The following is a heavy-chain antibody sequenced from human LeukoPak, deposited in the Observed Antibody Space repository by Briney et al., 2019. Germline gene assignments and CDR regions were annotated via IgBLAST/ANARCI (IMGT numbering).Heavy chain of an antibody. J-gene: IGHJ4*02. D-gene: IGHD3-22*01. CDR2: INHSGST. V-gene: IGHV4-34*01. Sequence: PSETLSLTCAVYGGSFSGYYWSWIRQPPGKGLEWIGEINHSGSTNYNPSLKSRVTISVDTSKNQFSLKLSSVTAAETAVYYCARHHYDSSGYYFVDYWGQGTLVTVSS. CDR1: GGSFSGYY. CDR3: ARHHYDSSGYYFVDY.